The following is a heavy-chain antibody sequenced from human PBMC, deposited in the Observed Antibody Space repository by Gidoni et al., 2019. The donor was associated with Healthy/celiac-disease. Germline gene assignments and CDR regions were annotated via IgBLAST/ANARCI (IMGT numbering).Heavy chain of an antibody. Sequence: QVQLQQWGAGLLKPSETLSLTCAVYGGSFSGYYWSWIRQPPGKGLEWIGEINHSGSTNYNPSLKSRVTISVDTSKNQFSLKLSSVTAADTAGYYCARPGAIVGATPFDYWGQGTLVTVSS. CDR1: GGSFSGYY. CDR3: ARPGAIVGATPFDY. CDR2: INHSGST. J-gene: IGHJ4*02. D-gene: IGHD1-26*01. V-gene: IGHV4-34*01.